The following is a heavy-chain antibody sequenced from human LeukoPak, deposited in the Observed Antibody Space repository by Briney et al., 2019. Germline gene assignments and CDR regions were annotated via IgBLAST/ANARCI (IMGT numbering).Heavy chain of an antibody. CDR3: ARGRYSFDY. V-gene: IGHV3-7*03. D-gene: IGHD1-14*01. CDR2: IKPDESEK. CDR1: GFITSSYM. Sequence: QTGGSLILSCASSGFITSSYMMTLGRQAAGEGQEWVANIKPDESEKYYLDSVKGRFTISRDNAKNSVYLQMNSLRAEDTAVYYCARGRYSFDYWGQGTLVTVSS. J-gene: IGHJ4*02.